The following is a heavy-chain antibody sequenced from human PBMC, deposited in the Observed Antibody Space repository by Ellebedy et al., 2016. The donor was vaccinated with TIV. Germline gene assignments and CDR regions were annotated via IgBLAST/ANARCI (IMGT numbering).Heavy chain of an antibody. J-gene: IGHJ5*02. Sequence: SETLSLXXTVSGGSISSYYWTWIRQPPGKGLEWIGYIYYSGSTNYNPSLKSRVTISVDTSKNQFSLKLSSVTAADTAVYYCARGGGGRDNWFDPWGQGTLVTVSS. D-gene: IGHD2-15*01. CDR3: ARGGGGRDNWFDP. CDR2: IYYSGST. V-gene: IGHV4-59*12. CDR1: GGSISSYY.